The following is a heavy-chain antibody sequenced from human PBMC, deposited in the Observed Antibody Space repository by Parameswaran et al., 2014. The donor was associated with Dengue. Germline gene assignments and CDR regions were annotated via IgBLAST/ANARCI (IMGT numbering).Heavy chain of an antibody. D-gene: IGHD5-18*01. V-gene: IGHV1-46*01. J-gene: IGHJ6*02. CDR3: ARDTAMASWYYYYGMDV. Sequence: VRQAPGQGLEWMGIINPSGGSTSYAQKFQGRVTMTRDTSTSTVYMELSSLRSEDTAVYYCARDTAMASWYYYYGMDVWGQGTTVTVSS. CDR2: INPSGGST.